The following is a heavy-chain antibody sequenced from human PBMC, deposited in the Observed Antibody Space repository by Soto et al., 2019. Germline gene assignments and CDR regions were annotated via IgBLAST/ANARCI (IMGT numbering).Heavy chain of an antibody. V-gene: IGHV3-30*18. CDR2: ISYDGSNK. D-gene: IGHD3-16*01. CDR3: AKPSHDYIWGSPPYYYYMDV. J-gene: IGHJ6*03. CDR1: GFTFSSYG. Sequence: GGSLRLSCAASGFTFSSYGMHWVRQAPGKGLEWVAVISYDGSNKYYADSVKGRFTISRDNSKNTLYLQMNSLRAEDTAVYYWAKPSHDYIWGSPPYYYYMDVWGKGTTVTVSS.